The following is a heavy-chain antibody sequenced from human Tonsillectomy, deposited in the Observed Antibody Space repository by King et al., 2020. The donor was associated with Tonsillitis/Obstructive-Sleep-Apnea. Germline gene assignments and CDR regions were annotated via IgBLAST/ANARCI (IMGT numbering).Heavy chain of an antibody. J-gene: IGHJ6*03. V-gene: IGHV1-69*01. CDR1: GGTFNTYP. Sequence: QLVQSGAEVKKPGSSVRVSCKPSGGTFNTYPIIWVRQAPGQGLEWMGGIIPVFGTPNYAQKFHGGVTITADESTSTAYMELSSLRSEDTAVYYCARGSRTTDYYYYHYMDVWGKGTTVTVSS. CDR2: IIPVFGTP. CDR3: ARGSRTTDYYYYHYMDV. D-gene: IGHD4-11*01.